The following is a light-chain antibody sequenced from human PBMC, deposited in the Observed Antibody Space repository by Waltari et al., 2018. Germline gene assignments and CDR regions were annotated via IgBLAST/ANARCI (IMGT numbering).Light chain of an antibody. Sequence: EVVMTQAPGTLSASPGERVSLSCRASQSVHTNLAWYQQKPGQAPRLLIYAASIRATGIPARFGGSGSGTDFTLTISSLQTEDFAVYYCQQYHNWPPFTFGPGTKVDIK. J-gene: IGKJ3*01. CDR2: AAS. CDR3: QQYHNWPPFT. CDR1: QSVHTN. V-gene: IGKV3-15*01.